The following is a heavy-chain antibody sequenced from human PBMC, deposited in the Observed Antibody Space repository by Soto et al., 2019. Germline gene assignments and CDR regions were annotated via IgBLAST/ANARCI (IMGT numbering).Heavy chain of an antibody. V-gene: IGHV1-18*01. CDR3: ARDVVMMLTTGGIDY. J-gene: IGHJ4*02. CDR1: GYTFTNYG. CDR2: NSTYNGDT. Sequence: QVQLMQSGAELKKPGASVKVSCKASGYTFTNYGISWVRQSPGQGLEWMGCNSTYNGDTNYGQKLQGRVTMTTDTATSTAHMELGSLRSDDTSVYYCARDVVMMLTTGGIDYWGQGNLVTVSS. D-gene: IGHD3-22*01.